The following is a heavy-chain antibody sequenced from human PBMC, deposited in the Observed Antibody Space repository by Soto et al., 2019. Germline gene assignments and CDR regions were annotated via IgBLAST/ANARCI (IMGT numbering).Heavy chain of an antibody. CDR3: GKEVGTLGYYYGMDV. V-gene: IGHV3-30-3*01. CDR1: TFTFSNFA. CDR2: ISYDGSNK. J-gene: IGHJ6*02. D-gene: IGHD3-16*01. Sequence: GGSLRLSCAASTFTFSNFAMHWVRQAPGKGLEWVALISYDGSNKHYADSVKARFTISRDNSKNTVYLKMNSLRAEDTAVYYCGKEVGTLGYYYGMDVWGQGTTVTVSS.